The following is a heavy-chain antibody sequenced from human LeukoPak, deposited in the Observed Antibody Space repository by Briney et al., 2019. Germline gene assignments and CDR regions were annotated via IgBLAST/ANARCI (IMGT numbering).Heavy chain of an antibody. CDR3: ARDRDVFVDY. V-gene: IGHV3-53*01. Sequence: AGGSLRFYCAASGFTVSSYHVTWVRLAPGKGLEWVSIIYSGGITYYADSVKGRFTISRDNSKNTLYLQMNSLRAEDTAVYYCARDRDVFVDYWGQGTLVTVSS. D-gene: IGHD2-8*01. J-gene: IGHJ4*02. CDR1: GFTVSSYH. CDR2: IYSGGIT.